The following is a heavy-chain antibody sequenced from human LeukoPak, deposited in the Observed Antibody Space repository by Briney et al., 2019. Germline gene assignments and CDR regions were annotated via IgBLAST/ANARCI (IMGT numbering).Heavy chain of an antibody. V-gene: IGHV3-30*18. CDR1: GFTFSSYA. D-gene: IGHD5-18*01. CDR2: MSYDGFNK. J-gene: IGHJ4*02. Sequence: GGSLRLSCAASGFTFSSYAMHWVRQSLGKGLEWVAVMSYDGFNKYYADSVKGRFTISRDNSKNTLYLQMNSLRAEDTAVYYCAKTKGYSYGFYFDYWGQGTLVTVSS. CDR3: AKTKGYSYGFYFDY.